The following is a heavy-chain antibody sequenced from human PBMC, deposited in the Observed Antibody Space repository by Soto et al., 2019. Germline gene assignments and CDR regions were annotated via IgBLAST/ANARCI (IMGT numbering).Heavy chain of an antibody. D-gene: IGHD6-13*01. CDR1: GGSMNNYY. J-gene: IGHJ6*02. Sequence: SETLSLTCSVSGGSMNNYYWSWIRQPPGKGLEYIGYIYYSGSTNYNSSLKSRVTISLDTSKNQFSLKLSSLTAADTAVYFCARDRGSSWSYGMDVWGQGTTVTVSS. CDR3: ARDRGSSWSYGMDV. CDR2: IYYSGST. V-gene: IGHV4-59*01.